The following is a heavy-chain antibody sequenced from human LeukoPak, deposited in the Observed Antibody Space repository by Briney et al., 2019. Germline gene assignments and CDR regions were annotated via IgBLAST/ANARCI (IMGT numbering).Heavy chain of an antibody. Sequence: NPSETLSLTCTVSGGSISSGSYYWSWIRQPTGKGLEWIGRIYTGGSTNYNPSLKSRVTISVDTSKNQFSLKLSSVTAADTAVYYCARGYYYYYYMDVWGKGTTVTVSS. J-gene: IGHJ6*03. V-gene: IGHV4-61*02. CDR3: ARGYYYYYYMDV. CDR1: GGSISSGSYY. CDR2: IYTGGST.